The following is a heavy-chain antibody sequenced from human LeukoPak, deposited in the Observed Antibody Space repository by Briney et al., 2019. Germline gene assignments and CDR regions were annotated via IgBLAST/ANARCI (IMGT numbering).Heavy chain of an antibody. Sequence: SQTLSLTCTVSGGSIISGDYYWSWIRQPGGKGLEWIGRIYTSGSTTYNPLFEGRVTISADTSKNQVSLRLSFITAADTAVYYCARESDLSKYHRTDYWGQGTLVTVSS. CDR1: GGSIISGDYY. J-gene: IGHJ4*02. CDR3: ARESDLSKYHRTDY. D-gene: IGHD2-2*01. V-gene: IGHV4-61*02. CDR2: IYTSGST.